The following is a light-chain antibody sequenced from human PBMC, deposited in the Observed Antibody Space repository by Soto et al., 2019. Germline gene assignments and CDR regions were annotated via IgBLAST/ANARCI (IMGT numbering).Light chain of an antibody. CDR1: QNIENS. V-gene: IGKV1-5*03. CDR2: KAS. J-gene: IGKJ4*01. CDR3: QEFASLVT. Sequence: DIQMTQSPSTLSASVGDRVTITCRASQNIENSLAWYQQTPGKAPKLQIYKASNLETGVPSRFSGSGSGTDFTLSISSLQPEDFVTYYCQEFASLVTFGGGTKV.